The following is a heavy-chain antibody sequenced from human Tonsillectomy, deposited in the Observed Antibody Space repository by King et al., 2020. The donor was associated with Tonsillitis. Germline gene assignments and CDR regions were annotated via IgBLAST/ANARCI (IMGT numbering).Heavy chain of an antibody. CDR3: AKHKGATREVFDY. CDR1: GFTFSSYA. Sequence: VQLVESGGGLVQPGGSLRLSCAASGFTFSSYAMTWVRQAPGKGLEWVSAISSSGSSTYYADSVKGRFTISRDNSKNTLYLQMNSLRAEDTAVYYCAKHKGATREVFDYWGQGTLVTVSS. J-gene: IGHJ4*02. D-gene: IGHD1-26*01. V-gene: IGHV3-23*04. CDR2: ISSSGSST.